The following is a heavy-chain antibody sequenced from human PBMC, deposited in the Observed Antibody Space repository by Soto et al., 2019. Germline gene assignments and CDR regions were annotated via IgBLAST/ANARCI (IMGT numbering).Heavy chain of an antibody. D-gene: IGHD2-15*01. V-gene: IGHV4-61*01. Sequence: TSETLSLTCTVSGGSVSSGSYYWSWIRQPPGKGLEWIGYIYYSGSTNYNPSLKSRVTISVDTSKNQFSLKLSSVTAADTAVYYCARGSGPNDAFDIWGQGTMVTVS. CDR1: GGSVSSGSYY. J-gene: IGHJ3*02. CDR2: IYYSGST. CDR3: ARGSGPNDAFDI.